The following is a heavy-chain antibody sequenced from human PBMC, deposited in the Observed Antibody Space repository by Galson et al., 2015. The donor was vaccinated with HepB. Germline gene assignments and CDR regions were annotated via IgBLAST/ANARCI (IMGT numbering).Heavy chain of an antibody. J-gene: IGHJ4*02. Sequence: SVKVSCKASGYTFTGYYMHWVRQAPGQGLEWMGRINPNNGGTNYAQKFQGRVTMTRDTSISTAYMELSRLISDDTAVYYCARVGAADAVSFDHWGQETLVTVSS. CDR3: ARVGAADAVSFDH. D-gene: IGHD6-13*01. CDR1: GYTFTGYY. CDR2: INPNNGGT. V-gene: IGHV1-2*06.